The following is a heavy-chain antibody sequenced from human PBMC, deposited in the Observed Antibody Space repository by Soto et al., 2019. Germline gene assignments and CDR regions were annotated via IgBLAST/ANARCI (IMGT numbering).Heavy chain of an antibody. CDR2: INPNSGGT. CDR1: GYTFTGYY. Sequence: GASVKVSCKASGYTFTGYYMHWVRQAPGQGLEWMGWINPNSGGTNYAQKFQGRVTMTRDTSISTAYMELSRLRSDDTAVYYCARDGAPTGTRDAFDIWGQGTMVTVSS. J-gene: IGHJ3*02. CDR3: ARDGAPTGTRDAFDI. V-gene: IGHV1-2*02. D-gene: IGHD1-1*01.